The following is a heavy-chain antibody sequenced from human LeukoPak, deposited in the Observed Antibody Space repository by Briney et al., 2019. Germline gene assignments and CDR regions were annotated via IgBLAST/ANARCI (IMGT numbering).Heavy chain of an antibody. Sequence: PGGSLRLSCIASGFTFSSYAMSWVRQAPGKGLEWVSVVSGGGGSTYYADSVKGRFTISRDNSKNTLYLQMNSLRVEDTAVYYCTKEEWELRKVYFDYWGQGTLVTVSS. J-gene: IGHJ4*02. CDR3: TKEEWELRKVYFDY. CDR2: VSGGGGST. V-gene: IGHV3-23*01. D-gene: IGHD1-26*01. CDR1: GFTFSSYA.